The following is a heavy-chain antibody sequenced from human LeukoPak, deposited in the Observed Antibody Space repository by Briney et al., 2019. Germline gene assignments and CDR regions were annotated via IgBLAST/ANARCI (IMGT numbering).Heavy chain of an antibody. V-gene: IGHV5-51*01. Sequence: GESLKISCKGSGYSFTNYWIGWVRQMPGKGLEWMGIIYPGDSDTRYSPSFQGQVTISADKSISTAYLQWSSLKASDTAIYYCARRGYCSSITCYTLPDYWGQGTLVTVSS. J-gene: IGHJ4*02. CDR1: GYSFTNYW. CDR2: IYPGDSDT. CDR3: ARRGYCSSITCYTLPDY. D-gene: IGHD2-2*02.